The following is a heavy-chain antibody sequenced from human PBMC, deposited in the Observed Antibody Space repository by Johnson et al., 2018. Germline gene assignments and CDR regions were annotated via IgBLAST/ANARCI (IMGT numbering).Heavy chain of an antibody. CDR1: GFTFSSYG. J-gene: IGHJ1*01. Sequence: QVQLQESGGGVVQPGRSLRLSCAASGFTFSSYGMHRVRQAPGKGLEWVAVISYDGSNKYYADYVKGRFTISRDNFKNTLYLQMNSLRAEDTAVYYCAREIRGGNSAQYFQHWGQGTLVTVPS. V-gene: IGHV3-30*03. CDR2: ISYDGSNK. D-gene: IGHD4-23*01. CDR3: AREIRGGNSAQYFQH.